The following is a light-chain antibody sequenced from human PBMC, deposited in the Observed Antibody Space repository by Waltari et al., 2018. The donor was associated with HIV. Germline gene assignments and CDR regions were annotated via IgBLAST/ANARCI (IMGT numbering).Light chain of an antibody. CDR1: RSDIGHYKY. V-gene: IGLV2-14*01. CDR2: EVS. CDR3: SSYISTTTL. J-gene: IGLJ1*01. Sequence: QSAPTQPASVSGSPGQSITISCTGTRSDIGHYKYVSWYHQSPGKAPKLMMYEVSNRPSGVSNRFSGSKSGNTASLTISGLQAEDEADYYCSSYISTTTLFGTGTKVTVL.